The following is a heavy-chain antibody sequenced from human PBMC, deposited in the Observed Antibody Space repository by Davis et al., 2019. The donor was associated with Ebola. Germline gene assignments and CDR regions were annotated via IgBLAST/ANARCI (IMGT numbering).Heavy chain of an antibody. CDR1: GDSFRSYY. CDR2: IYYSGST. J-gene: IGHJ1*01. D-gene: IGHD3-16*02. Sequence: PGGSLRLSCTVSGDSFRSYYWSWIRQPPGKGPEWIAYIYYSGSTKYNPSLKSRVTISVDSSKNPFSLKVHSVTAADTAWYYCAAGWELSGAEYFQYWGQGILVSVSS. V-gene: IGHV4-59*01. CDR3: AAGWELSGAEYFQY.